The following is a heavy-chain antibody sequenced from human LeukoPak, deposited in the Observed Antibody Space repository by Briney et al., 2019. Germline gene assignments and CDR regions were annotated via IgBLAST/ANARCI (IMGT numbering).Heavy chain of an antibody. V-gene: IGHV1-24*01. J-gene: IGHJ4*02. D-gene: IGHD3-22*01. Sequence: ASVKVSCKVSGYTLTELSMHWVRQAPGKGLEWMGGFDPEDGETIYAQKFQGRVTMTEDTSTDTAYMELSSLRSEDTAVYYCARGGRRYDRNRPFHYWGQGTLVTVSS. CDR3: ARGGRRYDRNRPFHY. CDR1: GYTLTELS. CDR2: FDPEDGET.